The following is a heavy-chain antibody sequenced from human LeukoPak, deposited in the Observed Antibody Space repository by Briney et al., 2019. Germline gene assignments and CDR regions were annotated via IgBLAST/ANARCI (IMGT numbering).Heavy chain of an antibody. V-gene: IGHV3-9*01. D-gene: IGHD6-6*01. J-gene: IGHJ4*02. CDR3: ARFQQLAGSLDY. Sequence: PGGSLRLSCAASGFTFDDYAMPWVRQAPGKGLEWVSGISWNSGSIGYADSVKGRFTISRDNAKNSLYLQMNSLRAEDTALYYCARFQQLAGSLDYWGQGTLVTVSS. CDR2: ISWNSGSI. CDR1: GFTFDDYA.